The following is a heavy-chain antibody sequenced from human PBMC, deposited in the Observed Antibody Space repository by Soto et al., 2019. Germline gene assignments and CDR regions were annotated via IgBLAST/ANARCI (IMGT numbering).Heavy chain of an antibody. Sequence: IFSKESGPTVVKPTETLTLTCTFSGFSLTTSGVGVGWVRQSPGKAPEWLALIYWDDDKRYSTSLKSRLTITKDTSKNQVVLTMANVDPADTATYYCAHRVLRTVFGLVTTTAIYFDFWGQGTPVVVSS. V-gene: IGHV2-5*02. CDR2: IYWDDDK. CDR3: AHRVLRTVFGLVTTTAIYFDF. J-gene: IGHJ4*02. D-gene: IGHD3-3*01. CDR1: GFSLTTSGVG.